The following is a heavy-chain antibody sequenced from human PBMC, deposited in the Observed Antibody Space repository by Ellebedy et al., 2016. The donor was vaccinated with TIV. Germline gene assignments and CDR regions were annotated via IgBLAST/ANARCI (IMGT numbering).Heavy chain of an antibody. CDR3: ARDSWGGSFLVANYFDS. CDR1: GFTFRRFA. CDR2: ISYHGRNK. V-gene: IGHV3-30*04. J-gene: IGHJ4*02. D-gene: IGHD2-15*01. Sequence: GESLKISCAASGFTFRRFAMHWVRQTPGKGLEWVATISYHGRNKFYADAVKGRFSISRDNSMNTLYLQANSLRAEDTAVYYCARDSWGGSFLVANYFDSWGQGTLVSVSS.